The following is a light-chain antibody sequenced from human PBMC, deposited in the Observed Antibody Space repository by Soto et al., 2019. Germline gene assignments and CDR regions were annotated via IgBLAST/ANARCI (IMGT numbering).Light chain of an antibody. CDR1: QSVDNC. J-gene: IGKJ5*01. CDR3: QQCSNWPPIT. Sequence: EIVLTQSPATLSLSPGERATLSCRASQSVDNCLAWYQQKPGQAPRLLIYDASDRAPGIPARFSGSGSGTDFGLTISNLDPEDFAVYYCQQCSNWPPITFGQGTRLEIK. CDR2: DAS. V-gene: IGKV3-11*01.